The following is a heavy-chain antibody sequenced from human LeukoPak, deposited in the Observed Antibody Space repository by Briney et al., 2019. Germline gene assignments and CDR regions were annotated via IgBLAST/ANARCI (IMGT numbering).Heavy chain of an antibody. CDR1: GCTFSSYG. Sequence: GGSLRLSCAASGCTFSSYGMPWVRQAPGKGLEWVAVISYAGRNKYYADSVKGRFTISRDNSKNTLYLQMNSLRAEDTAVYYCAVSQTFDYWGQGTLVTVSS. V-gene: IGHV3-30*03. J-gene: IGHJ4*02. CDR3: AVSQTFDY. CDR2: ISYAGRNK.